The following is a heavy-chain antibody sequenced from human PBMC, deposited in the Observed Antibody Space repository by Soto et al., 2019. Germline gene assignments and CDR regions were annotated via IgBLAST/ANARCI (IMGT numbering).Heavy chain of an antibody. CDR1: GDTLTNSY. D-gene: IGHD3-10*01. CDR2: INPNNGDT. V-gene: IGHV1-2*02. CDR3: ARMVAPTTHFDS. Sequence: ASVKVSCKASGDTLTNSYLHWVRQAPGQGLEWLGWINPNNGDTNYAQKFRGRVTMTRDTSNNTVYMELTRLTSDDTAVYFCARMVAPTTHFDSWGQGTPVTVSS. J-gene: IGHJ4*02.